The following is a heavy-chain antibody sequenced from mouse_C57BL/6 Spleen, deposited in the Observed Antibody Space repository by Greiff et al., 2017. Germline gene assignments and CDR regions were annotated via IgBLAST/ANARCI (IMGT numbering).Heavy chain of an antibody. D-gene: IGHD1-1*01. J-gene: IGHJ2*01. CDR3: ASSTRSYYFDY. CDR2: IYPGDGDT. V-gene: IGHV1-82*01. Sequence: QVQLQQSGPELVKPGASVKISCKASGYAFSSSWMNWVKQRPGKGLEWIGRIYPGDGDTKYNGKFKGKATLTADKSSSTAYLKISSLTSDDSSVYFGASSTRSYYFDYWGQGTTLTVSS. CDR1: GYAFSSSW.